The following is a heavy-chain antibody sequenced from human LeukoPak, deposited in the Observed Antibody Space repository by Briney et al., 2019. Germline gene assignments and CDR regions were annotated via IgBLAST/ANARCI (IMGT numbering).Heavy chain of an antibody. D-gene: IGHD3-22*01. V-gene: IGHV3-53*01. Sequence: GGSLRLSCAASGFTVSRNSMSWVRQAPGKVLGWVSVIYSGGRTYYADSVKGRFTISRDNSKNTLYLQMNSLRAEDTAVYYCARGDYDSSGYFDYWGQGTLVTVSS. CDR3: ARGDYDSSGYFDY. J-gene: IGHJ4*02. CDR1: GFTVSRNS. CDR2: IYSGGRT.